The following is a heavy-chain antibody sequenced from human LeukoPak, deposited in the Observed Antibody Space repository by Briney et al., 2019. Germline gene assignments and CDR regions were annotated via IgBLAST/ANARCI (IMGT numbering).Heavy chain of an antibody. CDR2: ISGSGGSI. CDR3: AKAGQRAVAGTVSFDY. J-gene: IGHJ4*02. CDR1: GFTFSSYA. V-gene: IGHV3-23*01. Sequence: GGSLRLSCAASGFTFSSYAMSWVRQAPGKELEWVSAISGSGGSIYYADSVKGRFTISRDNSKNTLYLQMNSLRAEDTAVYYCAKAGQRAVAGTVSFDYWGQGTLVTVSS. D-gene: IGHD6-19*01.